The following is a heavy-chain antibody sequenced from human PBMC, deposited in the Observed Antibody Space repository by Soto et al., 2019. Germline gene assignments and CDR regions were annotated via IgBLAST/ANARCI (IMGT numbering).Heavy chain of an antibody. D-gene: IGHD1-7*01. J-gene: IGHJ4*02. CDR3: ASRDPGTSVDY. CDR1: GGSFTSNNW. V-gene: IGHV4-4*02. Sequence: SETLSLTCAVSGGSFTSNNWWTWVRQPPGQGLEWIGEIYRTGSTNYNPSLKSRVTISLDKSENQFSLKVTSLTDADTAVYYCASRDPGTSVDYWGQGTWLTASS. CDR2: IYRTGST.